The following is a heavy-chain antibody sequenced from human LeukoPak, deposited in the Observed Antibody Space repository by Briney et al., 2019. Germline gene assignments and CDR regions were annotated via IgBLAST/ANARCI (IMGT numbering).Heavy chain of an antibody. D-gene: IGHD3-9*01. J-gene: IGHJ4*02. CDR3: ARASNYDILTGSLYYFDY. CDR2: INPSGGST. CDR1: GYTFTSYY. Sequence: ASVKVSCKASGYTFTSYYMHWVRQAPGQGLEWMGIINPSGGSTSYAQKFQGRVTMTRDTSTSTVYMELSSLRSEDTAVYYCARASNYDILTGSLYYFDYWGQGTLVTVSS. V-gene: IGHV1-46*01.